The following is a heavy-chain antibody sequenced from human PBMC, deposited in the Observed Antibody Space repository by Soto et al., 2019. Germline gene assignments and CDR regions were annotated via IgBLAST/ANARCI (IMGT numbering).Heavy chain of an antibody. J-gene: IGHJ4*02. Sequence: QVQLVQSGAEVKKPGSSVKVSCKTSGGTFGNYSINWVRQAPGQGLEWMGRIIPVLDTERYAQKFQGRVTITADKSTGTAFMQLNSLTSEDTAMYYCARGNDRPGYCAGGRCYPEFDFWGQGTLVAVSS. CDR1: GGTFGNYS. CDR3: ARGNDRPGYCAGGRCYPEFDF. V-gene: IGHV1-69*08. CDR2: IIPVLDTE. D-gene: IGHD2-15*01.